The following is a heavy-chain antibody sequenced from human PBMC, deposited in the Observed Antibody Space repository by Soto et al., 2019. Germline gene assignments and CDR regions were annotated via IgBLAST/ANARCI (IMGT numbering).Heavy chain of an antibody. D-gene: IGHD3-10*01. V-gene: IGHV1-18*01. CDR2: ISAYNGNT. CDR1: GCTFTGYG. Sequence: GAAVKVSCKDSGCTFTGYGSSWVRQAPGQGLEWMGWISAYNGNTNYAQKLQGRVTMTTDTSTSTAYMELRSLRSDDTAVYYCVVWFGELAPHDYHYRMDVRGQGTTVTVSS. CDR3: VVWFGELAPHDYHYRMDV. J-gene: IGHJ6*02.